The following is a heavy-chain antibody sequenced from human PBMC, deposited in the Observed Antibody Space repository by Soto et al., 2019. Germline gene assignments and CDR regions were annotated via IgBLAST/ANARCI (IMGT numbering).Heavy chain of an antibody. Sequence: GGSLRLSCAASGFTVSSNYMSWVRQAPGKGLEWVSVIYRGGSTYYADSVKGRFTISRDNSKNTLYLQMNSLRAEDTAVYYCARESGSGSYYSFDIWGQGTMVTVSS. V-gene: IGHV3-66*02. D-gene: IGHD1-26*01. CDR3: ARESGSGSYYSFDI. J-gene: IGHJ3*02. CDR1: GFTVSSNY. CDR2: IYRGGST.